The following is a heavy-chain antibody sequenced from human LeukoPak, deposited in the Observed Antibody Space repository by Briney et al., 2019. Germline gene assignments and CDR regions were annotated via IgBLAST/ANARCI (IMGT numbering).Heavy chain of an antibody. J-gene: IGHJ6*03. V-gene: IGHV3-21*01. CDR1: GFTFSSYS. CDR2: ISSSSSYI. D-gene: IGHD2-15*01. Sequence: PGGSLRLSCAASGFTFSSYSMNWVRQAPGKGLEWVSSISSSSSYIYYADSVKGRFTISRDNAKNSLYLQMNSLRAEDTAVYYCAREEIVVWQSPYYMDVWGKGTTVTVSS. CDR3: AREEIVVWQSPYYMDV.